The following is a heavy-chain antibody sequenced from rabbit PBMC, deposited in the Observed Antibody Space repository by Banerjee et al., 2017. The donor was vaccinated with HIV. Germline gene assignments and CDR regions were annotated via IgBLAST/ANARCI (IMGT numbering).Heavy chain of an antibody. J-gene: IGHJ4*01. CDR2: CYPDDANT. CDR3: ARDEGGIDYYFSL. V-gene: IGHV1S40*01. D-gene: IGHD8-1*01. Sequence: WIGCCYPDDANTDYASWVNGRFTISKTSSTTVTLQMTSLTAADTATYFCARDEGGIDYYFSLWGPGTLVTVS.